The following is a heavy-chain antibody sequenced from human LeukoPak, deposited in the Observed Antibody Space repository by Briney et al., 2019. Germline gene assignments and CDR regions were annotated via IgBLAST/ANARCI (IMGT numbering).Heavy chain of an antibody. CDR1: GYTFTAYY. CDR3: ARGSSGYFQYYFDY. J-gene: IGHJ4*02. D-gene: IGHD3-22*01. CDR2: INPNGGGT. Sequence: GASVKVSCKASGYTFTAYYMHWVRQAPGQGLEWMGWINPNGGGTNYAQKFQDRVTMTRDTSISTAYMELSRLRSDDTAVYYCARGSSGYFQYYFDYWGQGTLVTVSS. V-gene: IGHV1-2*02.